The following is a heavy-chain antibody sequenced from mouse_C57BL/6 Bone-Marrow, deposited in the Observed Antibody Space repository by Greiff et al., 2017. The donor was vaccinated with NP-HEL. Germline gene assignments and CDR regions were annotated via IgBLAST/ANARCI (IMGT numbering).Heavy chain of an antibody. J-gene: IGHJ1*03. CDR2: IDPSDSYT. D-gene: IGHD2-1*01. CDR1: GYTFTSYW. V-gene: IGHV1-50*01. CDR3: AREEIYYGNYFYWYFDV. Sequence: VQLQQPGAELVKPGASVKLSCKASGYTFTSYWMQWVKQRPGQGLEWIGEIDPSDSYTNYNQKFKGKATLTVDTSSSTAYMQLSSLTSEDSAVYYCAREEIYYGNYFYWYFDVWGTGTTVTVSS.